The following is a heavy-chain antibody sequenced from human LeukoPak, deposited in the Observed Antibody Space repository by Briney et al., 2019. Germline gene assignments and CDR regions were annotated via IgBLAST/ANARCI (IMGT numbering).Heavy chain of an antibody. CDR1: GGSISSYY. D-gene: IGHD6-19*01. CDR3: ARPYSSGWYAAFDI. J-gene: IGHJ3*02. V-gene: IGHV4-59*08. Sequence: SETLSLTCTVSGGSISSYYWSWIRQPPGKGLEWIGYIYYSGSTRHNPSLKSRVTISVDTSKNQFSLKLSSVTAADTAVYYCARPYSSGWYAAFDIWGQGTMVTVSS. CDR2: IYYSGST.